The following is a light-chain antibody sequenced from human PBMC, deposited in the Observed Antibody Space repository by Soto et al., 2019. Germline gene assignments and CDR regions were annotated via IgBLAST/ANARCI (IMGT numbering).Light chain of an antibody. Sequence: QSALTQPASVSGSPGQSITISCTGTSSDVGHCNCVSWYQHHPGKAPKLMIYEVNNRPSGVSNRFSGSKSGNTASLTISGLQAEDEADYYCSSFTSTRTYVFGSGTKLTVL. J-gene: IGLJ1*01. CDR2: EVN. CDR1: SSDVGHCNC. V-gene: IGLV2-14*01. CDR3: SSFTSTRTYV.